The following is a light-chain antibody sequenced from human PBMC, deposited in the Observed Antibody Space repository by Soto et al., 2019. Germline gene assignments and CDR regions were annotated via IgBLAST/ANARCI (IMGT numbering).Light chain of an antibody. CDR2: EVS. J-gene: IGLJ2*01. V-gene: IGLV2-8*01. Sequence: QSALTQPPSASGSPGQSVTISCTGTSSDVGGYNYVSWYQQHPGKAPKLMIYEVSKRPSGVPDRFSGSKSGNTASLTVSGLQAEDGADYYCSSYAGSNNVVFGGETKVTGL. CDR1: SSDVGGYNY. CDR3: SSYAGSNNVV.